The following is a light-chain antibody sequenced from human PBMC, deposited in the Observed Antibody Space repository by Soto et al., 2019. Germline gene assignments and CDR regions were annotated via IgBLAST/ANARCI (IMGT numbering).Light chain of an antibody. J-gene: IGLJ1*01. CDR2: AVS. CDR1: SSPVGGYHY. CDR3: CSYAGRYTYV. V-gene: IGLV2-11*01. Sequence: QSVLTQPRSVSGSPGQSVTISCTGTSSPVGGYHYVSWYQQFPGKAPKLMIYAVSQRPSGVPDRFSGSESGNTASLTISGLQADGEADYYCCSYAGRYTYVFGSGTKVTVL.